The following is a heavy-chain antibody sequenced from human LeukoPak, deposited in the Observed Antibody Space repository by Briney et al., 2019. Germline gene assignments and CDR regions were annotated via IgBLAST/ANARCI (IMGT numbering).Heavy chain of an antibody. CDR1: GGSISSYY. V-gene: IGHV4-59*08. D-gene: IGHD2-2*01. CDR3: ARAMTYHNWFDP. J-gene: IGHJ5*02. CDR2: IYSSGTT. Sequence: SETLSLTCTVSGGSISSYYWSWLRQPPGKGLEWIGYIYSSGTTIYRPSLKSRVTISMDTSRNQFSLKLNSVTAADTAVYYCARAMTYHNWFDPWGQGTLVTVSS.